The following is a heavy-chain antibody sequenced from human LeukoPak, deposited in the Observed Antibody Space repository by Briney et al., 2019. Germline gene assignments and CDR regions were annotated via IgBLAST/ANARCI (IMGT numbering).Heavy chain of an antibody. CDR2: ISWNSGSI. D-gene: IGHD3-22*01. Sequence: GGSLRLSCAASGFTFDDYAMHWVRQAPGKGLEWVSGISWNSGSIGYADSVKGRFTISRDNAKNSLYLQMNSLRAEDTALYYCAKAYYYDSSGYYDYWGQGTLVTVSS. CDR3: AKAYYYDSSGYYDY. J-gene: IGHJ4*02. CDR1: GFTFDDYA. V-gene: IGHV3-9*01.